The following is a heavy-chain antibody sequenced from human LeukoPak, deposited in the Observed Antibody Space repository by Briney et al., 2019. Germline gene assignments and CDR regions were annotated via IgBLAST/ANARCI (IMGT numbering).Heavy chain of an antibody. Sequence: SETLSLTCTVSGDSISGSNYHWGWIRQPPGKGLEWLGTVHHTGRAFYNPSLRGRTTVSVDTSKNQFSLKLTSVTATDTAVYYCAREPDAWGQGTLVTVSS. CDR1: GDSISGSNYH. J-gene: IGHJ5*02. CDR2: VHHTGRA. V-gene: IGHV4-39*07. CDR3: AREPDA.